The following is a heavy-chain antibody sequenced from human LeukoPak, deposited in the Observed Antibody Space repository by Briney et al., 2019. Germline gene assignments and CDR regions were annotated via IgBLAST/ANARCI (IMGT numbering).Heavy chain of an antibody. J-gene: IGHJ4*02. D-gene: IGHD2-15*01. CDR1: GFTFSSYS. Sequence: GGSLRLSCAASGFTFSSYSMNWVRQAPGKGLEWVSSISSSSSYIYYADSVKGRFTISRDNAKNSLYLQMNSLRAGDTAVSYCARGSRAGSGGSCSDYWGQGTLVTVSS. V-gene: IGHV3-21*01. CDR3: ARGSRAGSGGSCSDY. CDR2: ISSSSSYI.